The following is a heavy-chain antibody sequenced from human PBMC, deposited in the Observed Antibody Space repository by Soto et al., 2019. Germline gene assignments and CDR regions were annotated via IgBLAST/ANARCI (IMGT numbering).Heavy chain of an antibody. Sequence: QGQLVESGGGVVQPGTSLRLSCSASGFTFSNYGMHWVRQPPGKGLEWVAVVSYDGAHEDYADSVKGRFTVSRDNSKKSVFVQMDSLRVEDTAVYFCAKTKRGAGPFQLQRFFDFWGQGALGAVST. V-gene: IGHV3-30*18. J-gene: IGHJ4*02. CDR3: AKTKRGAGPFQLQRFFDF. D-gene: IGHD1-1*01. CDR1: GFTFSNYG. CDR2: VSYDGAHE.